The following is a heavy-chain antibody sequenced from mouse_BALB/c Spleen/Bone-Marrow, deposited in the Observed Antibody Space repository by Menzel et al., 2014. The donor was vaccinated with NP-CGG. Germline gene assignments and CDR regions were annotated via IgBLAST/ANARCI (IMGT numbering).Heavy chain of an antibody. CDR2: INPSSGYT. J-gene: IGHJ3*01. D-gene: IGHD2-1*01. CDR3: ARSNGNYVLAY. Sequence: VKLMESGAELVRPGASVKMSCKASGYTFTSYTMHWVKQRPGQGLEWIGYINPSSGYTNYNQKFKDKATLTADKSSSTAYMQLSSLTSEDSAVYYCARSNGNYVLAYWGQGTLVTVSA. CDR1: GYTFTSYT. V-gene: IGHV1-4*01.